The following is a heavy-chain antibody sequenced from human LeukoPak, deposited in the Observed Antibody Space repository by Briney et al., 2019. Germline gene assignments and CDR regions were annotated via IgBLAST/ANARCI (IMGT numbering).Heavy chain of an antibody. Sequence: SGXTFSDYYMSWVRQAPGKGLXWXXXISSSGSTIYYADSVKGRFTISRDTAKNSLYLQMNSLRAEDTAVYYCARGDIVVVVAATVFDYWGQGTLVTVSS. J-gene: IGHJ4*02. CDR2: ISSSGSTI. CDR1: GXTFSDYY. CDR3: ARGDIVVVVAATVFDY. D-gene: IGHD2-15*01. V-gene: IGHV3-11*01.